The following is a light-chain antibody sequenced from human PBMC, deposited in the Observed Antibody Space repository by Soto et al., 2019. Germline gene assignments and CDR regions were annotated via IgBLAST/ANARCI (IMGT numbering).Light chain of an antibody. CDR2: DTT. Sequence: QAVVTQEPSLTVSPGGTVTLTCGSSTGAVTSGHYPYWFQQKPGQAPTTLIYDTTNKYSWTPARFSGSLLGGKAALTLSGAQPEDEAEYYCLLAYRGVRVFGGGTKLTVL. CDR3: LLAYRGVRV. J-gene: IGLJ3*02. V-gene: IGLV7-46*01. CDR1: TGAVTSGHY.